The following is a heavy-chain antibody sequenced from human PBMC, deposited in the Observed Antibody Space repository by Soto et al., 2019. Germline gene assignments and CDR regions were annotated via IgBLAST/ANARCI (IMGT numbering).Heavy chain of an antibody. V-gene: IGHV3-23*01. CDR1: GFTFSSYA. Sequence: GGSLRLSCAASGFTFSSYAMSWVRQAPGKGLEWVSAISGSGGSTYYADSVKGRFTISRDNSKNTLYLQMNSLRAEDTAVYYCAKTLSVLRYFDWLGGNWFDPWGQGTLVTVSS. J-gene: IGHJ5*02. CDR3: AKTLSVLRYFDWLGGNWFDP. CDR2: ISGSGGST. D-gene: IGHD3-9*01.